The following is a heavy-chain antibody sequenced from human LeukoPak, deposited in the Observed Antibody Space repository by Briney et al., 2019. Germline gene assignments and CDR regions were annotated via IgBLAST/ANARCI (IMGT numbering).Heavy chain of an antibody. V-gene: IGHV3-53*01. D-gene: IGHD2-15*01. CDR3: ARDSAFSSYSN. Sequence: GGSLRLSCTASGFTINNNYMSWVRQAPGKGLEWVAIIYSDRSTYYPESVKGRFTISRDDSKNMLLLQMDSLRVEDTAIYYCARDSAFSSYSNWGQGTLVTVSS. J-gene: IGHJ1*01. CDR2: IYSDRST. CDR1: GFTINNNY.